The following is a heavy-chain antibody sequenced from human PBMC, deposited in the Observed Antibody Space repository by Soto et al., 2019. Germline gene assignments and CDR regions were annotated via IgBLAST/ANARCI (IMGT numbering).Heavy chain of an antibody. CDR2: ISSSSSTI. V-gene: IGHV3-48*01. CDR1: GFTFSSYS. D-gene: IGHD2-15*01. CDR3: ARDRSSVVAAPIDESHYYYYMDV. J-gene: IGHJ6*03. Sequence: GGSLRLSCAASGFTFSSYSMNWVRQAPGKGLEWVSYISSSSSTIYYADSVKGRFTISRDNAKNSLYLQMNSLRAEDTAVYYCARDRSSVVAAPIDESHYYYYMDVWGKGTTVTVSS.